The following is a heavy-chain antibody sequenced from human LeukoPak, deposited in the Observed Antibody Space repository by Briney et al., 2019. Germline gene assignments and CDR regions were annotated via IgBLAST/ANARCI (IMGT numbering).Heavy chain of an antibody. D-gene: IGHD3-22*01. CDR2: VHPSGVST. Sequence: ASVTLSCTASGYTFTSYYMHWLRQAPGQGLEWMGLVHPSGVSTSYAQSVQGRFTITRDTATSTVYMELSSLRSEDTALYYCARVTMTTSGWYFDLWGRGSLVTVSS. J-gene: IGHJ2*01. CDR3: ARVTMTTSGWYFDL. V-gene: IGHV1-46*04. CDR1: GYTFTSYY.